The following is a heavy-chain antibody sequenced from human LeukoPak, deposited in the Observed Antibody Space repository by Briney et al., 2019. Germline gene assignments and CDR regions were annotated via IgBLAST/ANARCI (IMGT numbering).Heavy chain of an antibody. J-gene: IGHJ4*02. CDR1: GFTFSNYW. Sequence: PGGSLRLSCAASGFTFSNYWMSWVRQAPGKGLEWVANIKADGSTKNYMDPMKGRFTISRDNAKNSLYLQMSSLRAEDTAVYFCARDGPWFGEFFDYWGQGTLVTVSS. CDR2: IKADGSTK. CDR3: ARDGPWFGEFFDY. D-gene: IGHD3-10*01. V-gene: IGHV3-7*01.